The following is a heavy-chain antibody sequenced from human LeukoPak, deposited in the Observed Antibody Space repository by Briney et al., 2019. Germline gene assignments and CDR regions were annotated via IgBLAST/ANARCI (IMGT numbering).Heavy chain of an antibody. J-gene: IGHJ4*02. CDR3: ARGGTVVSFSFDY. Sequence: GSLRLSCAASGFTFSSYAMSWIRQPPGKGLEWIGYIYYSGSTNYNPSLKSRVTISVDTSKNQFSLKLSSVTAADTAVYYCARGGTVVSFSFDYWGQGTLVTVSS. V-gene: IGHV4-59*01. CDR2: IYYSGST. D-gene: IGHD2-15*01. CDR1: GFTFSSYA.